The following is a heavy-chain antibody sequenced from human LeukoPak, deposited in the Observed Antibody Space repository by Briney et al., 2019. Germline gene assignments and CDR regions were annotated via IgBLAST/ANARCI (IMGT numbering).Heavy chain of an antibody. Sequence: SETLSLTCTVSGGSISSSSYYWGWIRQPPGKGLEWIGSIYYSGSTYYNPSLKSRVTISVDTSKNQFSLKLSSVTAADTAVYYCARFLDYYDSSYFDYWGQGTLVTVSS. CDR1: GGSISSSSYY. V-gene: IGHV4-39*01. CDR3: ARFLDYYDSSYFDY. J-gene: IGHJ4*02. CDR2: IYYSGST. D-gene: IGHD3-22*01.